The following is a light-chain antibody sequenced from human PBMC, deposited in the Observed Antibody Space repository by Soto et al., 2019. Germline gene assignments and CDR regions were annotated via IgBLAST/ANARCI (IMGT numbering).Light chain of an antibody. CDR3: QQYDNKPPIT. V-gene: IGKV3-15*01. Sequence: EIVITQSPATLSVSPGERATLSCRASQSVSSNLAWYQQKPGQAPRLLIYATSTRATGIPDRFSGSGSGTEFSLTISSLQSEDFAVYHCQQYDNKPPITFGQGTHWRL. J-gene: IGKJ5*01. CDR1: QSVSSN. CDR2: ATS.